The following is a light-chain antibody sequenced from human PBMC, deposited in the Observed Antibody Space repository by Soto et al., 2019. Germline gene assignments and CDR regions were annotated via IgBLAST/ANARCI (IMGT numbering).Light chain of an antibody. CDR2: LGS. J-gene: IGKJ1*01. V-gene: IGKV2-28*01. Sequence: DIVMTQSPLSLPVTPGEPASISCRSSQSLLHSNGYNYLDWYLQKPGQSPQLLIYLGSNRASGVPDRFRGSGSGTDFTLKISRVEAEDVGVYYCMQAIQSPWTFGQGTKVESK. CDR1: QSLLHSNGYNY. CDR3: MQAIQSPWT.